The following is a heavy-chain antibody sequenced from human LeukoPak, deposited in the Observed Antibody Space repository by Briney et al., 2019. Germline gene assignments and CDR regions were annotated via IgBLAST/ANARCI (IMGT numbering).Heavy chain of an antibody. Sequence: SETLSLTCTVSGGSISSGGYYWTWIRQHPGKGLEWVGYIYYSGNTYYNPSLKSRVTISVDTSKNQFSLKLSSVTAADTAVYYCVRDLRRFSSDGWFDPWGRGTLLTVSS. V-gene: IGHV4-31*03. CDR3: VRDLRRFSSDGWFDP. CDR1: GGSISSGGYY. D-gene: IGHD6-6*01. J-gene: IGHJ5*02. CDR2: IYYSGNT.